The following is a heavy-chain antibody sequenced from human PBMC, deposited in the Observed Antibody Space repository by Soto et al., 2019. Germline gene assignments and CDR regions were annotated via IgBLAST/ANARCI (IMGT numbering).Heavy chain of an antibody. V-gene: IGHV4-30-4*01. J-gene: IGHJ3*02. Sequence: QVQLQESGPGLVKPSQTLSLTCSVSGGSISSGDYYWSWIRQPPGKGLEWIAYIYYSGIIYYNPSLKSRFTMSGDTSKNQFFLNLDSVTAADTAVYYCAREVGEVDYSSSSDAFDIWGQGTMVTVSS. CDR2: IYYSGII. CDR3: AREVGEVDYSSSSDAFDI. CDR1: GGSISSGDYY. D-gene: IGHD6-6*01.